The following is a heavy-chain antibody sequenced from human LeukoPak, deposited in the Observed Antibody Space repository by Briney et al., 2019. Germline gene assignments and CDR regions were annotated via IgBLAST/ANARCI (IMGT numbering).Heavy chain of an antibody. V-gene: IGHV3-23*01. CDR3: AKTTVTPYLCEFDY. CDR2: ISGSGGNT. Sequence: PRGSLRLSCAASGFTPRSYAMSWVRQAPGEGLGWVSAISGSGGNTYYADTLKGRFSISRDNSKHPLDLQMNSLRAEDAAVYYCAKTTVTPYLCEFDYWGQGTLVTVSS. CDR1: GFTPRSYA. D-gene: IGHD4-17*01. J-gene: IGHJ4*02.